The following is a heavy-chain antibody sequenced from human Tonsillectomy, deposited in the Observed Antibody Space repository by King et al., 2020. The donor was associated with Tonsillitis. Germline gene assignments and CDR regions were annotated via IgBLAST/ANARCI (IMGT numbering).Heavy chain of an antibody. V-gene: IGHV3-30*02. CDR2: IRYDGSNK. D-gene: IGHD5-18*01. CDR3: ANREYSFDYKGYFAY. J-gene: IGHJ4*02. CDR1: VFTFSTYG. Sequence: VQLVESGGGVVQPGGSLRLSCAASVFTFSTYGMHGVRQAPGKGLEWVAFIRYDGSNKYYADSVKGRFTISRDNSKNTLYLQMNSLRAEDTAVFYCANREYSFDYKGYFAYGGQGTLVTVSS.